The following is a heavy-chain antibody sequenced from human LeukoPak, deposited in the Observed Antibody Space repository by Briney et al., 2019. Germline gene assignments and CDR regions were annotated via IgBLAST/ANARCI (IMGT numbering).Heavy chain of an antibody. CDR2: IKQDGSEK. D-gene: IGHD3-16*02. V-gene: IGHV3-7*01. CDR3: ERPLGWSYRYTLVY. CDR1: GFIFSSYW. Sequence: GGSLRLSCAASGFIFSSYWMNWVRQAPGKGLEWVANIKQDGSEKYYVDSVKGRFTISRDNAKNSLYLQMHSLRAEDTAVYYCERPLGWSYRYTLVYWGQGTVITVSS. J-gene: IGHJ4*02.